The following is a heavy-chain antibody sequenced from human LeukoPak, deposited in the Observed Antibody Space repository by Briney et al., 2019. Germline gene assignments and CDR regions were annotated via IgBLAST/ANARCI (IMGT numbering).Heavy chain of an antibody. CDR3: ARDCSSTSKYYYYYYGMDV. D-gene: IGHD2-2*01. Sequence: GGSLRLSCAAPGFTLSNYWMHWVRQAPGKGLVWVSRINADGSSASYADSVKGRFTISRDNAKNTLYLQMNSLRAEDTAMYYCARDCSSTSKYYYYYYGMDVWGQGTTVTVSS. CDR1: GFTLSNYW. CDR2: INADGSSA. J-gene: IGHJ6*02. V-gene: IGHV3-74*01.